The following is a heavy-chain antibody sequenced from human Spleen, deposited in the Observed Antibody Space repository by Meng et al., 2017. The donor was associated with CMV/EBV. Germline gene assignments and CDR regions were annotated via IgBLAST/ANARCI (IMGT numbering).Heavy chain of an antibody. V-gene: IGHV4-61*01. D-gene: IGHD5-18*01. Sequence: GSLRLSCTVSGGSVSSGSYYWSWIRQPPGKGLEWIGYIYYSGSTNYNTSLKSRVTISVDMSKNQFSLKLSSVTAADTAAYYCARGGYSYGSLDYWGQGTLVTVSS. J-gene: IGHJ4*02. CDR1: GGSVSSGSYY. CDR3: ARGGYSYGSLDY. CDR2: IYYSGST.